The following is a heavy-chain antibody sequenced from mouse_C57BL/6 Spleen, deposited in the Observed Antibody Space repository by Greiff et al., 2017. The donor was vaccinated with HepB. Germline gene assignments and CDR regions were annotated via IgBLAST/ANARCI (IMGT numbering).Heavy chain of an antibody. J-gene: IGHJ3*01. CDR1: GFNIKNTY. V-gene: IGHV14-3*01. CDR2: IDPANGNT. D-gene: IGHD2-4*01. CDR3: ASSSTMITSWFAY. Sequence: EVQLQESVAELVRPGASVKLSCTASGFNIKNTYMHWVKQRPEQGLEWIGRIDPANGNTKYAPKFQGKATIPADTSSKTAYLQLSSLTSEDTAIYYCASSSTMITSWFAYWGQGTLVTVSA.